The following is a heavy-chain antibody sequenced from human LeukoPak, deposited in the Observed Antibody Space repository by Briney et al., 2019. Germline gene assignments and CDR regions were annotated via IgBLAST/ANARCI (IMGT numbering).Heavy chain of an antibody. J-gene: IGHJ4*02. V-gene: IGHV1-18*01. CDR2: ISAYNGNT. CDR3: AREDGSGSYYAVY. CDR1: GYTFTSYG. Sequence: ASVKVSCKASGYTFTSYGISWVRQAPGQGLEWMGWISAYNGNTNYAQKLQGRVTTTTDTSTSTAYMELRSLRSGDTAVYYCAREDGSGSYYAVYWGQGTLVTVSS. D-gene: IGHD3-10*01.